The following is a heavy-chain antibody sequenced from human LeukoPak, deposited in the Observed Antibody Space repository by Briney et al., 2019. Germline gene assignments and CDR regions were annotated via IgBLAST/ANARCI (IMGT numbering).Heavy chain of an antibody. J-gene: IGHJ4*02. CDR2: ISAYNGNT. CDR1: GYTFTSYG. Sequence: ASVKVSCKASGYTFTSYGISWVRQAPGQGLEWMGWISAYNGNTNYAQKLQGRVTMTTDTSTSTAYMELRSLRSDDTAVYYCARVGYDFGVVMNWPFDYWGQGTLVTVSS. CDR3: ARVGYDFGVVMNWPFDY. V-gene: IGHV1-18*01. D-gene: IGHD3-3*01.